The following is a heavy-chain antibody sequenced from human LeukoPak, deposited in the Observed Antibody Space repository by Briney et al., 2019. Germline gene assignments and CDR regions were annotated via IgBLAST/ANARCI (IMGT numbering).Heavy chain of an antibody. D-gene: IGHD3-10*01. CDR2: FDPEDGET. J-gene: IGHJ4*02. V-gene: IGHV1-24*01. Sequence: EASVKVSCKVSGYTLTELSMHWVRQAPGKGLEWMGGFDPEDGETIYAQKFQGRVTMTEDTSTDTAYMELSSLRSEDTAVYYCATGGIWFGELPPPRGPFDYWGQGTLVTVSS. CDR3: ATGGIWFGELPPPRGPFDY. CDR1: GYTLTELS.